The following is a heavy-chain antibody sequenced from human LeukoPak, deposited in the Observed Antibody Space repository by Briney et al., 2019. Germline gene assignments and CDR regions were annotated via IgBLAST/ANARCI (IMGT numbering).Heavy chain of an antibody. V-gene: IGHV3-11*01. CDR2: ISSSGGSTI. J-gene: IGHJ4*02. D-gene: IGHD2-8*01. CDR1: GFTFSDYY. Sequence: GGSLRLSCAASGFTFSDYYMSWIRQAPGKGLEWVSYISSSGGSTIYYADSVKGRFSISRDNTKGSLFLQLNSLRAEDTAVYYCARDLGYCTNGVCHTRFDYWGQGTLVAVSS. CDR3: ARDLGYCTNGVCHTRFDY.